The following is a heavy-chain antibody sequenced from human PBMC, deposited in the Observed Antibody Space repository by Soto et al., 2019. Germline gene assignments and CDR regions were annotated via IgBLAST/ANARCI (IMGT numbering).Heavy chain of an antibody. V-gene: IGHV3-30*18. CDR3: AKDGITNYYYYGMDV. Sequence: ESVGGVVQPGRSLRLSCAASGFTFSSYGMHWVRQAPGKGLEWVAVISYDGSNKYYADSVKGRFTISRDNSKNTLYLQMNSLRAEDTAVYYCAKDGITNYYYYGMDVWGQGTTVTVSS. CDR1: GFTFSSYG. J-gene: IGHJ6*02. CDR2: ISYDGSNK. D-gene: IGHD3-10*01.